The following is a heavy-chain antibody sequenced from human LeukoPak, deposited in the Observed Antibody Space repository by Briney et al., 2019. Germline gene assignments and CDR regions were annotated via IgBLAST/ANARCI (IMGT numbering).Heavy chain of an antibody. J-gene: IGHJ4*02. V-gene: IGHV3-53*01. CDR2: IYSGGST. D-gene: IGHD6-19*01. CDR3: AKASSSGSYGVYYFDC. Sequence: PGGSLRLSCAASGFTVSSNYMSWVRQAPGKGLEWVSVIYSGGSTYYADSVNGRFTISRDNSKSTLYQQMHSLRAGDTAVYYCAKASSSGSYGVYYFDCWGQGTLVTVSS. CDR1: GFTVSSNY.